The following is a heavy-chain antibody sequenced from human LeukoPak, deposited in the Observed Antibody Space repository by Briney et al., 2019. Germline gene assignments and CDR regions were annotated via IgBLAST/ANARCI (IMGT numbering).Heavy chain of an antibody. V-gene: IGHV3-7*01. CDR3: ARAGKAFDI. Sequence: GGSLRLSCAASGFTFSGYWMSWVRQAPGKGLEWVANIKHDGSEKYYVDSVKGRFTISRDNAKNSLYLQMNSLRAEDTAVYYCARAGKAFDIWGQGTMVTVSS. CDR1: GFTFSGYW. J-gene: IGHJ3*02. CDR2: IKHDGSEK. D-gene: IGHD3-10*01.